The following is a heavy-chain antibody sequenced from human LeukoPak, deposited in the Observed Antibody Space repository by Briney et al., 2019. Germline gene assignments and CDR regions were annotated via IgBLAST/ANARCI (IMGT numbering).Heavy chain of an antibody. Sequence: PGRSLRLSCAASGFTFSSYAVSWVRQAPGKGLEWVSAISGSGGRTHYADSVKGRFTISRDNSKNTLDLQMISLRAEDTAVYYCAKDITHSGSYYTAFDIWGQGTMVTVPS. CDR2: ISGSGGRT. V-gene: IGHV3-23*01. D-gene: IGHD1-26*01. CDR3: AKDITHSGSYYTAFDI. CDR1: GFTFSSYA. J-gene: IGHJ3*02.